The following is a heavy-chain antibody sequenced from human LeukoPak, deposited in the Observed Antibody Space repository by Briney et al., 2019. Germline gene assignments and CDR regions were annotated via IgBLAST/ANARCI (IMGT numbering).Heavy chain of an antibody. CDR3: ARAMAPRPYYYYGMDV. Sequence: ASVKVSCKASGYTFTSYDINWVRQATGQGLEWMGWMNPNSGNTGYAQKFQGRVTMTRNTSISTAYMELSSLRSGDTAVYYCARAMAPRPYYYYGMDVWGQGTTVTVSS. CDR1: GYTFTSYD. J-gene: IGHJ6*02. V-gene: IGHV1-8*01. D-gene: IGHD5-24*01. CDR2: MNPNSGNT.